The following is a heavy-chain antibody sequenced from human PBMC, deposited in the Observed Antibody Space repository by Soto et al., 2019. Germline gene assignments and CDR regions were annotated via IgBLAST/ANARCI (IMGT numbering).Heavy chain of an antibody. Sequence: PGVSLRLSCAAAGFTFSSYAMSGVRQAPGKGLDWVSAISGSGGSTYYADSVKGRFTISRDNSKNTLYLQMNSLRAEDTAAYYFAKDYRSALIVGVIGDAFDIRGQGTMVTVSS. J-gene: IGHJ3*02. CDR1: GFTFSSYA. CDR2: ISGSGGST. D-gene: IGHD3-22*01. V-gene: IGHV3-23*01. CDR3: AKDYRSALIVGVIGDAFDI.